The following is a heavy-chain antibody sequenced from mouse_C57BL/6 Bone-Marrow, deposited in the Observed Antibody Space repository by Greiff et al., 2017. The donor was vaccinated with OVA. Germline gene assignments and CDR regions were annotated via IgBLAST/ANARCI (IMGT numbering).Heavy chain of an antibody. CDR2: IRSKSNNYAT. D-gene: IGHD1-1*01. CDR1: GFSFNTYA. Sequence: EVKLMESGGGLVQPKGSLKLSCAASGFSFNTYAMNWVRQAPGKGLEWVARIRSKSNNYATYYADSVKDRFTISRDASESMLYLQMNNLKTEDTAMYYCVSLYDGRDVWGTGTTVTVSS. V-gene: IGHV10-1*01. J-gene: IGHJ1*03. CDR3: VSLYDGRDV.